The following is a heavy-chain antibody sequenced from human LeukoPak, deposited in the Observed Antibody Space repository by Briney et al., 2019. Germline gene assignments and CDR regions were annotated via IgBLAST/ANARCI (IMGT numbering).Heavy chain of an antibody. CDR1: GFTFSSYA. CDR2: ISGSGGST. J-gene: IGHJ4*02. V-gene: IGHV3-23*01. Sequence: GGSLRLSCAASGFTFSSYAMSWVRQAPGKGLEWASAISGSGGSTYYADSVKGRFTISRDNSKNTLYLQMNSLRAEDTAVYYCAKDRETRGYSYEYYFDYWGQGTLVTVSS. CDR3: AKDRETRGYSYEYYFDY. D-gene: IGHD5-18*01.